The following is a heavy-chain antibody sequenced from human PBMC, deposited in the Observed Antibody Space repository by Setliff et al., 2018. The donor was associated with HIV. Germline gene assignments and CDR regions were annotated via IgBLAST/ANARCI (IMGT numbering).Heavy chain of an antibody. CDR1: GGSFSDYY. J-gene: IGHJ4*02. Sequence: PSETLSLTCGIYGGSFSDYYWSWIRQPPGKGLEWIGEIDHRGRPKYNPSLNSRVTISVDTSKNLFSLRLSSVTASDTAVYYCARQAIFGYYDSSGYLDYWGQGTLVTVSS. CDR3: ARQAIFGYYDSSGYLDY. D-gene: IGHD3-22*01. V-gene: IGHV4-34*01. CDR2: IDHRGRP.